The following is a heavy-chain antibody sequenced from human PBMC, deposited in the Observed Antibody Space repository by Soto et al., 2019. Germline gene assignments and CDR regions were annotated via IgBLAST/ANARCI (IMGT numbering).Heavy chain of an antibody. V-gene: IGHV4-61*08. J-gene: IGHJ5*02. CDR3: ARDSSSWYGNWFDP. D-gene: IGHD6-13*01. Sequence: SETLSLTCIVSGGSISSGGYYWTWIRQPPGKGLEWIGYIYYSGSTNYNPSLKSRVTISVDTSKNQFSLKLSSVTAADTAVYYCARDSSSWYGNWFDPWGQGTLVTVSS. CDR2: IYYSGST. CDR1: GGSISSGGYY.